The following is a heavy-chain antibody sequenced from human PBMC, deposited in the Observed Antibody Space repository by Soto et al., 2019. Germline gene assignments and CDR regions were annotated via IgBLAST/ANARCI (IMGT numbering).Heavy chain of an antibody. V-gene: IGHV1-46*01. J-gene: IGHJ5*02. CDR3: ARDYYGSGRLNAHNWFDP. CDR1: GYTFTSYY. CDR2: INPSGGST. Sequence: ASVKVCCKASGYTFTSYYMHWVRQAPGQGLEWMGIINPSGGSTSYAQKFQGRVTMTRATSTSTVYMELRSLRSDDTAVYYCARDYYGSGRLNAHNWFDPWGQGTLVTVSS. D-gene: IGHD3-10*01.